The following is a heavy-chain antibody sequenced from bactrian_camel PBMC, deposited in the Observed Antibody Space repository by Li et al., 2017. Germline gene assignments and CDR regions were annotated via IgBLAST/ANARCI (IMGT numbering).Heavy chain of an antibody. CDR2: INSIGTT. Sequence: VQLVESGGGSVQAGGSLRLSCHTSGLSQDTYSRYAMAWFRQAPGKERELVSTINSIGTTTYSTSVEDRFTISRDNARNTLSLQMNSLQTDDTGVYYCAACQSGAGFRYWGRGTQVTVS. CDR3: AACQSGAGFRY. V-gene: IGHV3S55*01. CDR1: GLSQDTYSRYA. J-gene: IGHJ6*01.